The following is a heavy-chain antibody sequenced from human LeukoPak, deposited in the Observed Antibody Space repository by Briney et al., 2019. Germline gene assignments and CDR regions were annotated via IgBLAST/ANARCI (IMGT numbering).Heavy chain of an antibody. D-gene: IGHD6-13*01. CDR2: FYYSGYT. V-gene: IGHV4-59*01. Sequence: PSETLSLTCTVSGGSISSYYWSWIRQPPGKGLEWIGCFYYSGYTNYNPSLKSRLTMSIDTSRNQFSLKLSSVTAADTAMYYCATLAYTSSWSNWFDPWGQGTLVTVSS. CDR3: ATLAYTSSWSNWFDP. CDR1: GGSISSYY. J-gene: IGHJ5*02.